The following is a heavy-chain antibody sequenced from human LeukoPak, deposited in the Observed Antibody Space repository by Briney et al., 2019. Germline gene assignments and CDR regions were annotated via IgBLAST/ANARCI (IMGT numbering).Heavy chain of an antibody. D-gene: IGHD1-26*01. CDR2: IYYSGST. CDR1: GGSISSSSYY. V-gene: IGHV4-61*05. CDR3: ARQWELLGGFDY. Sequence: SETLSLTCTVSGGSISSSSYYWGWIRQPPGKGLEWIGYIYYSGSTNYNPSLKSRVTISVDTSKNQFSLKLSSVTAADTAVYYCARQWELLGGFDYWGQGTLVTVSS. J-gene: IGHJ4*02.